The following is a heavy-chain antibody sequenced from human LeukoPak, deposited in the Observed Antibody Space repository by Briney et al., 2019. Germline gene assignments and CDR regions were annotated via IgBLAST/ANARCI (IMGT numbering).Heavy chain of an antibody. J-gene: IGHJ5*02. D-gene: IGHD3-10*01. V-gene: IGHV1-24*01. CDR1: GYTLTELS. CDR2: FDPEDGET. CDR3: ATVLLWFGEPLMFDP. Sequence: ASVKVSCKVSGYTLTELSMHWVRRAPGKGLEWMGGFDPEDGETIYAQKFQGRVTMTEDTSTDTAYMELSSLRSEDTAVYYCATVLLWFGEPLMFDPWGQGTLVTVSS.